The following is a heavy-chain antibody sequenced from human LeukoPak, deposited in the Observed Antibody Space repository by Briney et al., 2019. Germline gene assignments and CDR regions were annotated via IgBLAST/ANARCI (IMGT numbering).Heavy chain of an antibody. CDR2: IYYISNT. Sequence: PSETLSLTCTVSGASVGSAGYHWSWTRQPPGGGLEWIGYIYYISNTNYNPSLKSRVTMSVDPSKNQFSLKLNSVTAADTAVYYCARTQSQSGSYRYYFGYWGQGTLVTVSS. CDR1: GASVGSAGYH. CDR3: ARTQSQSGSYRYYFGY. D-gene: IGHD1-26*01. J-gene: IGHJ4*02. V-gene: IGHV4-61*08.